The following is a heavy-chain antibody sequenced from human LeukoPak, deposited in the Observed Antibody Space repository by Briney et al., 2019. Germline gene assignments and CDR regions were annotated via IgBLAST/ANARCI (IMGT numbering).Heavy chain of an antibody. CDR3: ARDKRSWGSPYYFDY. V-gene: IGHV1-2*04. J-gene: IGHJ4*02. Sequence: ASVKVSCKASGYTFTGYYMHWVRQAPGQGLEWMGWINPNSGGTNYAQKFQGWVTMTRDTSISTAYMELSRLRSDDTAVYYCARDKRSWGSPYYFDYWGQGTLVTVSS. D-gene: IGHD7-27*01. CDR1: GYTFTGYY. CDR2: INPNSGGT.